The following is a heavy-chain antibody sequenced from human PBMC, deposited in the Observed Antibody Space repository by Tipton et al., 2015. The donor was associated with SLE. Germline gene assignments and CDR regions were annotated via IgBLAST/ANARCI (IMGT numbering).Heavy chain of an antibody. D-gene: IGHD7-27*01. J-gene: IGHJ4*02. Sequence: TLSLTCTVSGGSISSHYWSWIRQPPGKGLEWIGYIYYSGSTNYNPSLKSRVTISVDTSKNQLSLKLSSVTAADTAVYYCARVGLTGDDYWGQGTLVTVSS. CDR1: GGSISSHY. CDR3: ARVGLTGDDY. CDR2: IYYSGST. V-gene: IGHV4-59*11.